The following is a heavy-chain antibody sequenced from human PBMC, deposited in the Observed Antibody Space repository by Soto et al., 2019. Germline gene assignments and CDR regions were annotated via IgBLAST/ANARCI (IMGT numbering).Heavy chain of an antibody. CDR3: ARATPTRSQRGYCSGGSCYEARYFDY. D-gene: IGHD2-15*01. J-gene: IGHJ4*02. Sequence: GASVKVSCKASGYTFASYYMHWVRQAPGQGLEWMGIINPSGGSTSYAQKFQGRVTMTRDTSTSTAYMELSSLRSEDTAVYYCARATPTRSQRGYCSGGSCYEARYFDYWGQGTLVTVSS. CDR2: INPSGGST. V-gene: IGHV1-46*01. CDR1: GYTFASYY.